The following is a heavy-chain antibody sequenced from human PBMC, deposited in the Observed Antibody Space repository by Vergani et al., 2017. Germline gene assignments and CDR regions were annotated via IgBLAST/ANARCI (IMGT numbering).Heavy chain of an antibody. CDR1: GGSISSSSYY. V-gene: IGHV4-39*01. CDR2: IYFSGST. CDR3: ARHRLRSSGWYVPFDY. Sequence: QLQLQESGPGLVKPSETLSLTCTVSGGSISSSSYYWGWICQRPGTGLERIGSIYFSGSTYYNPSLKSQVTISVDTSKNQFSLKLSSVTAADTAVYYCARHRLRSSGWYVPFDYWVQGTLVTVSS. D-gene: IGHD6-19*01. J-gene: IGHJ4*02.